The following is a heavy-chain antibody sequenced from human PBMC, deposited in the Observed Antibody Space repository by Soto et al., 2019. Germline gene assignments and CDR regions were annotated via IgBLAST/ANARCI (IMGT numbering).Heavy chain of an antibody. V-gene: IGHV4-31*03. CDR2: IYYSGST. CDR1: GGSISSGGYY. Sequence: PSETLSLTCTVSGGSISSGGYYWSWIRQHPGKGLEWIGYIYYSGSTYYNPSLKSRVTISVDTSKNQFSLKLSSVTAADTAVYDWARVRSGGCRFDPWEQGTLVNVS. D-gene: IGHD3-10*01. J-gene: IGHJ5*02. CDR3: ARVRSGGCRFDP.